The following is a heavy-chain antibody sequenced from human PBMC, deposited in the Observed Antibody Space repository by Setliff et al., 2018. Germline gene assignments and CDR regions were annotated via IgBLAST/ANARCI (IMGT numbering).Heavy chain of an antibody. D-gene: IGHD3-10*01. Sequence: SETLSLTCRVSGGSISSGNYYWGLIRQPPGKGLEWVATIYYSGSTYSNPSLKSRLIISVDAPDNQFSVKLSSVTAADTAVYYCARHKSNGSGSYPSLYMDVWGKGIMVT. J-gene: IGHJ6*03. CDR2: IYYSGST. V-gene: IGHV4-39*01. CDR3: ARHKSNGSGSYPSLYMDV. CDR1: GGSISSGNYY.